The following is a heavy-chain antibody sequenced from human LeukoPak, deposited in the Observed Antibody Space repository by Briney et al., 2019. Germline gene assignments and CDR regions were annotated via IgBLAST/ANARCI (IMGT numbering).Heavy chain of an antibody. CDR3: AKGRDKYQLLSKNWFDP. D-gene: IGHD2-2*01. CDR2: ISWNSGSI. Sequence: GGSLRLSCAASGFTFDDYAMHWVRRAPGEGLEWVSGISWNSGSIGYADSVKGRFTISRDNAKNSLYLQMNSMRAEDTALYYCAKGRDKYQLLSKNWFDPWGQGTLVTVSS. CDR1: GFTFDDYA. V-gene: IGHV3-9*01. J-gene: IGHJ5*02.